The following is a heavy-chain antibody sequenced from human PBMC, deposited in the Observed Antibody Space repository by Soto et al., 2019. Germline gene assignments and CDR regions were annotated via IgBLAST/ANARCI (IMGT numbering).Heavy chain of an antibody. Sequence: EVQLLESGGGLVQPGGSLTLSCAASGFTFSDYTMSWVRQAPGKALECISVILSDYNTYYAGSVRGRFTISRDNSKNTLYLEMNSLRAEDTAVYYCARRTSGYFGYWGQGALVTVSS. J-gene: IGHJ4*02. CDR2: ILSDYNT. V-gene: IGHV3-23*03. D-gene: IGHD6-19*01. CDR3: ARRTSGYFGY. CDR1: GFTFSDYT.